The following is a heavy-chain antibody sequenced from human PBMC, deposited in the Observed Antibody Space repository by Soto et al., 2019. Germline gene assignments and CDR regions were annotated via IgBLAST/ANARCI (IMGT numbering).Heavy chain of an antibody. CDR2: MSHDGNIK. J-gene: IGHJ4*02. CDR3: VKDASTPDAPGPYYFDY. Sequence: GSLRLSCAASGFTFSSHTMHWVRQAPGKGLEWLSLMSHDGNIKFYADSVKGRFTISRDNSKNTLYLQMNSLRAEDTAVYYCVKDASTPDAPGPYYFDYWGQGTLVTVSS. V-gene: IGHV3-30-3*01. CDR1: GFTFSSHT.